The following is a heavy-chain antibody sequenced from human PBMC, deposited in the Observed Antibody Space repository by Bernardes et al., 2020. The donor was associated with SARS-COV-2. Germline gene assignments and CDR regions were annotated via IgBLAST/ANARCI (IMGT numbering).Heavy chain of an antibody. CDR3: ARAGSYRFDY. D-gene: IGHD3-10*01. J-gene: IGHJ4*02. CDR1: GFTFSSYW. Sequence: GSLRLSCETSGFTFSSYWFHWVRQAPGEGLVWVSRINTDGTTTTYADSVKGRFTISRDNTKNTVFLQLNSLRAEDTAVYFCARAGSYRFDYWGQGTLLTVSS. CDR2: INTDGTTT. V-gene: IGHV3-74*01.